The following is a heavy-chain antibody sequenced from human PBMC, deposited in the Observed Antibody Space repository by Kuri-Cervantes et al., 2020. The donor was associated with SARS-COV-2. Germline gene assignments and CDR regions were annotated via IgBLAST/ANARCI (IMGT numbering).Heavy chain of an antibody. CDR1: GYTFTGYY. J-gene: IGHJ6*02. CDR3: ATSFVVVPAAIAQIYYYGMDV. D-gene: IGHD2-2*01. CDR2: INPNSGGT. Sequence: ASVKVSCKASGYTFTGYYMHWVRQAPGQGLEWMGWINPNSGGTIYAQKFQGRVTMTEDTSTDTAYMELSSLRSEDTAVYYCATSFVVVPAAIAQIYYYGMDVWGQGTTVTVSS. V-gene: IGHV1-2*02.